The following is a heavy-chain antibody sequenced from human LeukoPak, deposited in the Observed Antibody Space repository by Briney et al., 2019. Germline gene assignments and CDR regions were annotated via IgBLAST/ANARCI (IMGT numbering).Heavy chain of an antibody. CDR2: IYYSGST. D-gene: IGHD5-18*01. J-gene: IGHJ4*02. V-gene: IGHV4-39*07. CDR3: ATNGGYSYAFDY. Sequence: SETLSLTCTVSGGSISSSSYYWGWIRQPPGKGLEWIGSIYYSGSTYYNPSLKSRVTISVDTSKNQFSLKLSSVTAADTAVYYCATNGGYSYAFDYWGQGTLVTVSS. CDR1: GGSISSSSYY.